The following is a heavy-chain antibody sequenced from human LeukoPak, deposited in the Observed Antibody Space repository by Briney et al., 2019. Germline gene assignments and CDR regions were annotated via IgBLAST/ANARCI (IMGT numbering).Heavy chain of an antibody. CDR1: GYIFTSYA. J-gene: IGHJ4*02. CDR3: ARDLRIAAAGSGCGY. V-gene: IGHV7-4-1*02. D-gene: IGHD6-13*01. CDR2: INTNTGNP. Sequence: GASVKVSCKASGYIFTSYAMNWVRQAPGQGLEWMGWINTNTGNPTYAQGFTGRFVFSLDTSVSTAYLQISSLKAEDTAVYYCARDLRIAAAGSGCGYWGQGTLVTVSS.